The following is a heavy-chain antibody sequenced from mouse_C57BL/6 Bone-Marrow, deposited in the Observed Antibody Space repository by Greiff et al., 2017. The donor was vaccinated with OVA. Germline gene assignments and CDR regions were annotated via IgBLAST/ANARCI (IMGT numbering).Heavy chain of an antibody. V-gene: IGHV1-31*01. CDR1: GYSFTGYY. D-gene: IGHD1-1*01. Sequence: EVMLVESGPELVKPGASVKISCKASGYSFTGYYMHWVKQSHGNILDWIGYIYPYNGVSSYNQKFKGKATLTVDKSSSTAYMELRSLTSEDSAVYYCAREGDYYGSYAMDYWGQGTSVTVSS. J-gene: IGHJ4*01. CDR3: AREGDYYGSYAMDY. CDR2: IYPYNGVS.